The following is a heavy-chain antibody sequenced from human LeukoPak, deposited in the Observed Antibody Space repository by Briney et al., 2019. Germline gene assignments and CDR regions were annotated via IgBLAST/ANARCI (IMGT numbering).Heavy chain of an antibody. CDR2: ITPSAGT. D-gene: IGHD5-24*01. Sequence: ASVRVSRKASGYTFTSYAIHWVRQAPGQGLEWMGWITPSAGTNYAQNFQGRVAITWDTSITTAYMDLSRLTSDDTAVYYCARDRYGDGFAHLDYWGQGALVTVPS. V-gene: IGHV1-2*02. J-gene: IGHJ4*02. CDR3: ARDRYGDGFAHLDY. CDR1: GYTFTSYA.